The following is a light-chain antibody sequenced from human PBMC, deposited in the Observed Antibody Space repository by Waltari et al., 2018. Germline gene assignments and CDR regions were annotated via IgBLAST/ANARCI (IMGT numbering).Light chain of an antibody. CDR1: SSDVGGYNY. Sequence: SALTQPRSVSESPGQSVTIPCTGTSSDVGGYNYISWYQHHPGKAPKLIIDDVTKRPSGVPDRFSASKSGNTASLTISGLRAEDEADYYCSSYAGTYTGVFGGGTKLTVL. CDR2: DVT. CDR3: SSYAGTYTGV. J-gene: IGLJ3*02. V-gene: IGLV2-11*01.